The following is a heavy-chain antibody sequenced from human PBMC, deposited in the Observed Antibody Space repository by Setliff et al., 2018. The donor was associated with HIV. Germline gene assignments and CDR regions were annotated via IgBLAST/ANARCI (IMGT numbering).Heavy chain of an antibody. J-gene: IGHJ5*02. CDR1: GGSISSHY. Sequence: NPSETLSLTCTVSGGSISSHYWSWIRQPPGEGLEWIGYIHYSGLTSYNPSLKSRVTISVDTSKNQFSLKLGSVTAADTAVYYCARERLTFGEFANWFDPWGQGTLVTVSS. CDR3: ARERLTFGEFANWFDP. V-gene: IGHV4-59*11. D-gene: IGHD3-10*01. CDR2: IHYSGLT.